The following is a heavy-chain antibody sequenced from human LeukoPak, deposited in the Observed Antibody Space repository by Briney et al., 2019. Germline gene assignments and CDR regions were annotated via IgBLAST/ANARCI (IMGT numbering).Heavy chain of an antibody. CDR2: INQDGSKK. CDR1: GFTFSSYW. J-gene: IGHJ4*02. V-gene: IGHV3-7*01. CDR3: ARDRGYDTLTGYPYYIDY. D-gene: IGHD3-9*01. Sequence: GGSLRLSCAASGFTFSSYWMTWVRQPPGKGLEWVANINQDGSKKLYVDSVKGRFTISRDNAKNSLYLQVNSLRAEDTAVYYCARDRGYDTLTGYPYYIDYSGPGTLVTVSS.